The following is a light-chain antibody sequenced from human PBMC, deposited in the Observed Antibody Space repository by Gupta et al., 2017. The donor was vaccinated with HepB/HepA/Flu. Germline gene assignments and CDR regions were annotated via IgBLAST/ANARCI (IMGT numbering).Light chain of an antibody. CDR1: QSINRN. J-gene: IGKJ1*01. CDR2: AAS. CDR3: QVSDTYVWA. V-gene: IGKV1-39*01. Sequence: DIQMTQSPSSLSASVGDRVAITCRASQSINRNLNWYQQKPGKAPKFLIYAASNLQSGVPSRFSGSGSGTDFTLTISRLQPEDFASYFCQVSDTYVWAFGQGTKVEI.